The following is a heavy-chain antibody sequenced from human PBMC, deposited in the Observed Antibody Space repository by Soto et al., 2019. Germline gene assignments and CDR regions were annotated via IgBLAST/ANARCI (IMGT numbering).Heavy chain of an antibody. CDR2: IKEDGREE. J-gene: IGHJ4*02. CDR1: GFTFSTYW. V-gene: IGHV3-7*01. D-gene: IGHD2-2*01. Sequence: EVQLVQSGGDLVQPGGSLRLSCVASGFTFSTYWMTWVRQAPGRGLEWVAGIKEDGREEVYVDSVKGRFSISRDNAKTSLYLQLNSLRAEDTAVYYCATAISSPFSNFDYWGQGSLVTVSS. CDR3: ATAISSPFSNFDY.